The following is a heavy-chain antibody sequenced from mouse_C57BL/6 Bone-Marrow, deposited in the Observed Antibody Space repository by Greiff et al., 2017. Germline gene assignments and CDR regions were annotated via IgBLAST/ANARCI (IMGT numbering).Heavy chain of an antibody. J-gene: IGHJ3*01. D-gene: IGHD2-4*01. CDR3: ARHYEYAWFAY. V-gene: IGHV1-81*01. Sequence: QVQLQQSGAELARPGASVKLSCKASGYTFTSYGISWVKQRTGQGLEWIGEIYPRSGNTYSNEKFKGKATLTADKSSSTAYMELRSLTSEDSAVYFCARHYEYAWFAYWGQGTLVTVSA. CDR2: IYPRSGNT. CDR1: GYTFTSYG.